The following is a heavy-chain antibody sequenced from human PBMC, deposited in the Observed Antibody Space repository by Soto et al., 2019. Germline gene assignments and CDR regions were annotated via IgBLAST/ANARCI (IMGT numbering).Heavy chain of an antibody. V-gene: IGHV1-18*01. CDR1: GYTFTNYG. CDR2: ITVYSGTT. CDR3: AREDLSNWFDP. J-gene: IGHJ5*02. Sequence: ASVKVSCKASGYTFTNYGINWVRQAPGQGLEWMGWITVYSGTTDHVQKFRGRVSMTTDTSTNTAYMELSRLRSDDTAVYYCAREDLSNWFDPWGQGTLVTVSS.